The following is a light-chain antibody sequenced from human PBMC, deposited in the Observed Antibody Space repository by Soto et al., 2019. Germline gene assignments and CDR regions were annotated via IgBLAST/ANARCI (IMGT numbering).Light chain of an antibody. CDR1: DSNIGSNS. CDR2: KSD. Sequence: QSVLTQPPSASGTPGQRVSITCSGSDSNIGSNSVHWYQQVPGMAPKLLVYKSDQRPSGVPDRFSGSKSVTSASLAISGLRPEDEAEYYCATWDDGLSGLLFGGGTQLTVL. V-gene: IGLV1-47*01. CDR3: ATWDDGLSGLL. J-gene: IGLJ7*01.